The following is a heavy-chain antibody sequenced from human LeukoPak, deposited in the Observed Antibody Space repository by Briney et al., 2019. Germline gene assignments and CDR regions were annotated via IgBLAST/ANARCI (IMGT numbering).Heavy chain of an antibody. CDR3: ARQIAWGVGRFDY. CDR1: GGSISSSSYY. J-gene: IGHJ4*02. CDR2: MYYSGST. V-gene: IGHV4-61*05. D-gene: IGHD3-10*01. Sequence: ASETLSLTCTVSGGSISSSSYYWGWIRQPPGKGLEWIGYMYYSGSTNYNPSLKSRATISMDTSKNQFSLKLNSVTAADTAVYYCARQIAWGVGRFDYWGQGTLATVSA.